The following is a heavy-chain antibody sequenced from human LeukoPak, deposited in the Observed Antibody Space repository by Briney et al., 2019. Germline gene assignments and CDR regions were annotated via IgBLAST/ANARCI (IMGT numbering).Heavy chain of an antibody. CDR3: ATGYSPLYYFDY. V-gene: IGHV1-2*02. CDR2: INPNSGGT. D-gene: IGHD6-13*01. J-gene: IGHJ4*02. CDR1: GYTFTGYY. Sequence: ASVKVSFKASGYTFTGYYMHWVRQAPGQGLEWMGWINPNSGGTNYAQKFQGRVTMTRDTPISTAYMELSRLRSDDTAVYYCATGYSPLYYFDYWGQGTLVTVSS.